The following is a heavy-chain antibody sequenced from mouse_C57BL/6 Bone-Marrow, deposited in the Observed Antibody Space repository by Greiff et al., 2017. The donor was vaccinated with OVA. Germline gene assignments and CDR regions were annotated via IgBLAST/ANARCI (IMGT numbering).Heavy chain of an antibody. CDR2: IDPETCGT. J-gene: IGHJ4*01. V-gene: IGHV1-23*01. CDR1: GYTFTDYE. CDR3: TRRKKTYYSNCYAMAY. Sequence: QVQLLQSGAELVRPGASVKLSCKASGYTFTDYEMNCVKQTPVHGLEWIGAIDPETCGTAYHQKFKGKATLTADKSSSTAYMELRSRTSEDSAVYYCTRRKKTYYSNCYAMAYWDQGNAVTVTS. D-gene: IGHD2-5*01.